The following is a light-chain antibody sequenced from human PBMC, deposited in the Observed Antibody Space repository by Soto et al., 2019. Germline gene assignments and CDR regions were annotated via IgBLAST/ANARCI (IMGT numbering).Light chain of an antibody. CDR3: CSSAGSSPS. CDR1: SSDVGSYNV. V-gene: IGLV2-23*01. Sequence: QSALTQPASVSGSPGQSITISCTGTSSDVGSYNVVSWYQQHPGKAPKLMISDDSKRPSGVSNRFSGSKSGNTASLTISGLQAEDEADDYCCSSAGSSPSFGGGTKLTAL. CDR2: DDS. J-gene: IGLJ2*01.